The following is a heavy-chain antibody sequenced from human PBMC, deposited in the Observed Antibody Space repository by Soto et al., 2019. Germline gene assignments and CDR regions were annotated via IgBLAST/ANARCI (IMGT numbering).Heavy chain of an antibody. CDR3: ARAYSGSSSYDY. CDR1: GYTFTSYY. CDR2: INPSGGST. D-gene: IGHD1-26*01. J-gene: IGHJ4*02. V-gene: IGHV1-46*01. Sequence: GGLVKVSCKASGYTFTSYYMHWVRQAPGQGLEWMGIINPSGGSTNYAQKFQGRVTMTRDTSTSTVYMELSSLRSEDTAVFYCARAYSGSSSYDYWGQGTLVTVS.